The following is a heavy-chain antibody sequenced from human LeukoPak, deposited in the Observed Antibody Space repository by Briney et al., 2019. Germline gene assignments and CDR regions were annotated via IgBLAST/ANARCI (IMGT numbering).Heavy chain of an antibody. D-gene: IGHD2-21*02. J-gene: IGHJ5*02. Sequence: SVKVSCKASGGTFSSYAISWVRQAPGQGLEWMGGIIPIFGTANYAQKFQGRVTITADESTSTAYMELSSLRSEDTAVYYCARGGRGGDLYNWFDPWGQGTLVTVSS. CDR1: GGTFSSYA. CDR3: ARGGRGGDLYNWFDP. CDR2: IIPIFGTA. V-gene: IGHV1-69*13.